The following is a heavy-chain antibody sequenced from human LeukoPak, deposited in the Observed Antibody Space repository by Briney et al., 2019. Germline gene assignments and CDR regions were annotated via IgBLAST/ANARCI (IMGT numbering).Heavy chain of an antibody. J-gene: IGHJ4*02. CDR3: AKGTLAHYYDSSGYYHLSFDY. CDR1: GFTFSSYA. D-gene: IGHD3-22*01. V-gene: IGHV3-23*01. Sequence: GGSLRLSCAASGFTFSSYAMPWVRQAPGKGLEWVSGISGSGGSTYFADYVKGRFTISRDNSKNTLYLQMNSLRAEDTAVYYCAKGTLAHYYDSSGYYHLSFDYWGQGTLVTVSS. CDR2: ISGSGGST.